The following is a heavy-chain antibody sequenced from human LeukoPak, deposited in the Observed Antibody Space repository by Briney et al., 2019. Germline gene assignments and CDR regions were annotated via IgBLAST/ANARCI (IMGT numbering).Heavy chain of an antibody. CDR1: GFTFSNYN. J-gene: IGHJ4*02. V-gene: IGHV3-48*04. Sequence: GGSLRLSCAASGFTFSNYNMNWVRQAPGKGLEWVSYISSSSSTIYYADSVKGRFTISRDNAKNSLYLQMNSLRSEDTAVYYCAASGGNYDILTGPIQPHWGQGTLVTVSS. CDR2: ISSSSSTI. CDR3: AASGGNYDILTGPIQPH. D-gene: IGHD3-9*01.